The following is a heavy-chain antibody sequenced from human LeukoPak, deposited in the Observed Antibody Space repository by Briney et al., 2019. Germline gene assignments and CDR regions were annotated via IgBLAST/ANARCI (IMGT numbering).Heavy chain of an antibody. D-gene: IGHD4-17*01. Sequence: PSETLSLTCTVSGVSISSGGYYWSWIRQHPGKGLEWIGYIYYSGSTYYNPSLKSRVTISVDTSKNQFSLKLSSVTAADTAVYYCARYGDYELFDYWGQGTLVTVSS. CDR3: ARYGDYELFDY. J-gene: IGHJ4*02. CDR1: GVSISSGGYY. V-gene: IGHV4-31*03. CDR2: IYYSGST.